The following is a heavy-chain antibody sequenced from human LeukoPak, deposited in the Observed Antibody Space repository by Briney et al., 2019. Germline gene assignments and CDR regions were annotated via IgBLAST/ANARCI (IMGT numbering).Heavy chain of an antibody. CDR2: INWNSDTI. J-gene: IGHJ3*01. CDR3: AKGVDSSLGGNDAFDV. Sequence: AGGSLRLSCAASGFTFDDPAMHWVRQAPGKGLEWVSGINWNSDTIGYADSVKGRFTISRDNAKNTLYLQLNSLRPEDMALYYCAKGVDSSLGGNDAFDVWGQGTMVTVSS. V-gene: IGHV3-9*03. D-gene: IGHD3-22*01. CDR1: GFTFDDPA.